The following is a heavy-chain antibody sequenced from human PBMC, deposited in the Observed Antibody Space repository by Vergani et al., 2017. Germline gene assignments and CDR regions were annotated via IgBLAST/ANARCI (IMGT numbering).Heavy chain of an antibody. D-gene: IGHD4-17*01. Sequence: VQLVESGGGLVQPGGSLRLSCAASGFTFSSYAMSWVRQAPGKGLEWVAVIWYDGSNKYYADSVKGRFTISRDNSKNTLYLQMNSLRAEDTAVYYCARDGRVDDYGDYAEYFQHWGQGTLVTVSS. J-gene: IGHJ1*01. CDR2: IWYDGSNK. CDR1: GFTFSSYA. CDR3: ARDGRVDDYGDYAEYFQH. V-gene: IGHV3-33*08.